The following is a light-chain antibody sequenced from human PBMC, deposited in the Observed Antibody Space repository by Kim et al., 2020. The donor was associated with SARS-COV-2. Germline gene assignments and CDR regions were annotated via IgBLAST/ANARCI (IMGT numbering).Light chain of an antibody. J-gene: IGLJ3*02. Sequence: SSELTQDPAVSVALGQRVRITCQGDSLRSYYASWYQQKPGQAPVLVIYGKNNRPSGIPDRFSGSSSGNTASLTITGAQAEDEADYYCNSRDSSGNHWVFGGGAQLTV. CDR1: SLRSYY. CDR3: NSRDSSGNHWV. V-gene: IGLV3-19*01. CDR2: GKN.